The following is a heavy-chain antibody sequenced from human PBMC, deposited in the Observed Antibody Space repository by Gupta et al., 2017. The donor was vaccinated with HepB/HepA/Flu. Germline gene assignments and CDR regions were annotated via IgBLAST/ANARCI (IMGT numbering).Heavy chain of an antibody. D-gene: IGHD1-26*01. CDR1: GGSFSGYY. J-gene: IGHJ4*02. V-gene: IGHV4-34*01. Sequence: QVQLQQWGAGLLKPSETLSLTCAVYGGSFSGYYWSWIRQPPGKGLEWIGEINHSGSTNYNPSLKSRVTISVDTSKNQFSLKLSSVTAADTAVYYCARGPTSRDSGSYFFFDYWGQGTLVTVSS. CDR2: INHSGST. CDR3: ARGPTSRDSGSYFFFDY.